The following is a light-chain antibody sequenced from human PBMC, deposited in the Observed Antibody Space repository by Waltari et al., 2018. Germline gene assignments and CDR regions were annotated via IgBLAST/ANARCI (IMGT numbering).Light chain of an antibody. CDR1: QSFLYNPTNKNY. CDR3: QQYYSTPPLT. J-gene: IGKJ4*01. Sequence: DIVMTQSPDSLAVSLGERATINCTSSQSFLYNPTNKNYLAWYQQKPGQSPKLLIFWASTRQAGVTDRFSGSGSGTEFTLTISSLQADDVAVYYCQQYYSTPPLTFGGGTKVEIK. CDR2: WAS. V-gene: IGKV4-1*01.